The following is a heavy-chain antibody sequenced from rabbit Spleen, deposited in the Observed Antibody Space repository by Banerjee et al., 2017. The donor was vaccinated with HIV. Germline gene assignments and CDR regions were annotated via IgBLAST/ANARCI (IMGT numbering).Heavy chain of an antibody. D-gene: IGHD1-1*01. CDR1: GIDFSSDSY. Sequence: QQQLEESGGGLVKPGGTLTLTCKASGIDFSSDSYMCWVRQAPGKGLEWIACIDAGSSGFTYFARWAKGRFTISKTSSTTVTLQMTSLTAADTATYFCARDTSSSFSSYGMDLWGPGTLVTVS. CDR3: ARDTSSSFSSYGMDL. J-gene: IGHJ6*01. V-gene: IGHV1S45*01. CDR2: IDAGSSGFT.